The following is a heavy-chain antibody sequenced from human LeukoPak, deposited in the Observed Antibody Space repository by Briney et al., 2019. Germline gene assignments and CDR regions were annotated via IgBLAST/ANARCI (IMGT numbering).Heavy chain of an antibody. CDR1: EFTFSSYW. CDR2: IKQDGSEK. D-gene: IGHD3-10*01. V-gene: IGHV3-7*01. J-gene: IGHJ4*02. Sequence: PGGSLRLSCAASEFTFSSYWMHWVRQAPGKGLEWVANIKQDGSEKYYVDSVKGRFTISRDNAKNSLYLQMNSLRAEDTAVYYCARDRGSGSYASFDYWGQGTLVTVSS. CDR3: ARDRGSGSYASFDY.